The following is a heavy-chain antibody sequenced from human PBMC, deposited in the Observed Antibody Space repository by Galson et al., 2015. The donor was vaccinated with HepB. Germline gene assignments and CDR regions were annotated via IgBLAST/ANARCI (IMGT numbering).Heavy chain of an antibody. J-gene: IGHJ4*02. CDR2: ITGSGGRT. D-gene: IGHD3-22*01. CDR1: GFTFRSCA. V-gene: IGHV3-23*01. CDR3: ANYDSSGIAFDS. Sequence: SLRLSCAASGFTFRSCAMSWVRQAPGKGLQWVSAITGSGGRTYYADSVKGRFTISRDNSKNTLYLQMNSLRAEDTAVYYCANYDSSGIAFDSWGQGTLVTVSS.